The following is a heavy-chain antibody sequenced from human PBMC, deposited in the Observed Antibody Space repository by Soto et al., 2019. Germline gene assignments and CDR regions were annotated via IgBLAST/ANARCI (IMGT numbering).Heavy chain of an antibody. Sequence: ASVKVSCKASGYTFTSYDINWVRQATGQGLEWMGWMNPNSGNTGYAQKFQGRVTMARNTSISTAYMELSSLRSEDTAVYYCARMGVGFGELFTYYYGMDVWGQGTTVTVSS. D-gene: IGHD3-10*01. CDR3: ARMGVGFGELFTYYYGMDV. CDR2: MNPNSGNT. CDR1: GYTFTSYD. V-gene: IGHV1-8*01. J-gene: IGHJ6*02.